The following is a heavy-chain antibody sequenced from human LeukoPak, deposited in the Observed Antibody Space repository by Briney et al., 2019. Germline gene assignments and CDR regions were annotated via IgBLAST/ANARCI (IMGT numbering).Heavy chain of an antibody. Sequence: SQTLSLTCTVSGGSISSGGYYWSWIRLHPGKGLEWIGYIYYSGSTYYNPSLKSRVTISVDTSKNQFSLKLSSGTAADTAVYYCARGGYSYGYHFDYWGQGTLVTVSS. V-gene: IGHV4-31*03. J-gene: IGHJ4*02. CDR3: ARGGYSYGYHFDY. CDR1: GGSISSGGYY. CDR2: IYYSGST. D-gene: IGHD5-18*01.